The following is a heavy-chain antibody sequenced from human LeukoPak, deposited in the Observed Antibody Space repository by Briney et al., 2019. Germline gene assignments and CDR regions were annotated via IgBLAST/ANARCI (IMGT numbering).Heavy chain of an antibody. D-gene: IGHD6-6*01. V-gene: IGHV3-23*01. CDR3: AKDPYSSSPNNWFDP. J-gene: IGHJ5*02. CDR1: GFTFSSYA. Sequence: GGSLKLSCAASGFTFSSYAMSWVRQAPGKGLEWVSAISGSGGSTYYADSVKGRFTISRDNSKNTLYLQMNSLRAEDTAVYYCAKDPYSSSPNNWFDPWGQGTLVTVSS. CDR2: ISGSGGST.